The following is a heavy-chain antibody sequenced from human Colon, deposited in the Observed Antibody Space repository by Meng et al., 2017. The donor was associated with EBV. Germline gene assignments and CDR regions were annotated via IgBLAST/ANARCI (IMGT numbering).Heavy chain of an antibody. V-gene: IGHV4-31*03. Sequence: VQLQESGPGLVKPPQTLSLTCTVSGGSVSSGGYYWTWIRQHPGKGLEWFGHIYYSGSTFYNPSLKRRVIISIDTSKNQFSLNLRSVTAADTAVYYCARVSSGWDYFDYWGQGTLVTVSS. CDR2: IYYSGST. CDR1: GGSVSSGGYY. D-gene: IGHD6-19*01. J-gene: IGHJ4*02. CDR3: ARVSSGWDYFDY.